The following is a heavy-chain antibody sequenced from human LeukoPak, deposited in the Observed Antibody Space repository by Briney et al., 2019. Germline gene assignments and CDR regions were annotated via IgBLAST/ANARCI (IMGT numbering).Heavy chain of an antibody. D-gene: IGHD6-13*01. Sequence: GGSLRLSCTVSGFPFGSEAMSWVRQAPGRGLEWVSSISPTGGTTYYADSVKGRFTISRDNSKNTLYVQMNSLRVEDTAVYYCAKSRSGSSNWALRVFDNWGRGALVSVSS. CDR3: AKSRSGSSNWALRVFDN. CDR1: GFPFGSEA. CDR2: ISPTGGTT. V-gene: IGHV3-23*01. J-gene: IGHJ4*02.